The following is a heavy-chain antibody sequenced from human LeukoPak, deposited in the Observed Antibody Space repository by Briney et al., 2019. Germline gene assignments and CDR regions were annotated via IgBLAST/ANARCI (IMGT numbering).Heavy chain of an antibody. V-gene: IGHV1-69*05. CDR3: ASNSRYYYGSGSYYQYFDY. D-gene: IGHD3-10*01. J-gene: IGHJ4*02. Sequence: ASVKVSCKASGGTFSSYAISWVRQAPGQGLEWMGGIIPIFGTANYAQKFQGRVTITTDESTSTAYMELSSLRSEDTAVYYCASNSRYYYGSGSYYQYFDYWGQGTLVTLSS. CDR1: GGTFSSYA. CDR2: IIPIFGTA.